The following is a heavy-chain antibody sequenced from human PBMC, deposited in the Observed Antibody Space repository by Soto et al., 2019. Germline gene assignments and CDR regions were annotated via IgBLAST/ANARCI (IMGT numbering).Heavy chain of an antibody. Sequence: GSGATLVNPAQSLTLTCTFSGFSLSTSGVGVGWIRQPPGKALEWLALIYWDDDKRYSPSLKSRLTITKDTSKNQVVLTMTNMDPVDTATYYCAHSIAAAAVSPFFDWFDPWGQGTLVTVS. CDR3: AHSIAAAAVSPFFDWFDP. V-gene: IGHV2-5*02. J-gene: IGHJ5*02. D-gene: IGHD6-13*01. CDR2: IYWDDDK. CDR1: GFSLSTSGVG.